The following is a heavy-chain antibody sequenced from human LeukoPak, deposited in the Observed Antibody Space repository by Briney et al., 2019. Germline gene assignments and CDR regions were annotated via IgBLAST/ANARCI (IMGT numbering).Heavy chain of an antibody. J-gene: IGHJ4*02. D-gene: IGHD3-22*01. CDR3: ASEYYDSSGYYYPFDY. CDR1: GFTFSSYW. Sequence: PGGSLRLSCAASGFTFSSYWMSWVRQAPGKGLEWVANIKEDGSEKYYVDSVKGRFTISRDNAKNSLYLQMNSLRAEDTAVYYCASEYYDSSGYYYPFDYWGQGTLVTVSS. V-gene: IGHV3-7*01. CDR2: IKEDGSEK.